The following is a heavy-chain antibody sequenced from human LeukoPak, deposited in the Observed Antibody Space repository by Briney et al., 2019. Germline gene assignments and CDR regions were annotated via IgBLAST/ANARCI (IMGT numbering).Heavy chain of an antibody. CDR1: GFTFSNPW. CDR2: IKSKTDGGTT. Sequence: GGSLRLSCAASGFTFSNPWMSWVRQAPGKGLEWVGRIKSKTDGGTTEYAAAVQGRFTISRDDSKNTLYLQMNSLKTEDTGVYYCTTYGDYGGLSDHWGQGTLVTVSS. J-gene: IGHJ5*02. D-gene: IGHD4-17*01. V-gene: IGHV3-15*01. CDR3: TTYGDYGGLSDH.